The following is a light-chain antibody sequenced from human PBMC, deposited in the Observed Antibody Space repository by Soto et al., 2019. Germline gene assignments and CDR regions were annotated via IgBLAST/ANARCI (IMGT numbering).Light chain of an antibody. CDR1: QSVSSN. CDR2: GAS. Sequence: EIVMTQSSATLSVSPGERATPSCRASQSVSSNLAWYPQNPCQAPRLLIYGASTRATGIPARFSGSGSGTEFTLTISSLQSEDFAVYYCQQYNNWPPITFGQGTKVDIK. V-gene: IGKV3-15*01. CDR3: QQYNNWPPIT. J-gene: IGKJ5*01.